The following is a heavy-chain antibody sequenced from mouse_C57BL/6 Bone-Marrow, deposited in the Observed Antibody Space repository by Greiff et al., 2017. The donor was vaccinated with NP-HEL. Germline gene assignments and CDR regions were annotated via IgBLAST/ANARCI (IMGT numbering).Heavy chain of an antibody. CDR3: ASGYYGSSYDY. V-gene: IGHV1-76*01. J-gene: IGHJ2*01. CDR1: GYTFTDYY. Sequence: VQRVESGAELVRPGASVKLSCKASGYTFTDYYINWVKQRPGQGLEWIARIYPGSGNTYYNEKFKGKATLTAEKSSSTAYMQLSSLTSEDSAVYFCASGYYGSSYDYWGQGTTLTVSS. CDR2: IYPGSGNT. D-gene: IGHD1-1*01.